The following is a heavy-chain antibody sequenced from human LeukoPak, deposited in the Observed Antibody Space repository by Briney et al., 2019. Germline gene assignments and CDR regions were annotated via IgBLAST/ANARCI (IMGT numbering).Heavy chain of an antibody. CDR1: GFTFSSYW. Sequence: GGSLRLSCAASGFTFSSYWMSWVRQAPGKGLEWVANIKQDGSEKYYVDSVKGRFTISRDNAKNSLYLQMNSLRAEDTAEYYCARDHPRLYYYDSSGSLFDYWGQGTLVTVSS. J-gene: IGHJ4*02. D-gene: IGHD3-22*01. V-gene: IGHV3-7*01. CDR2: IKQDGSEK. CDR3: ARDHPRLYYYDSSGSLFDY.